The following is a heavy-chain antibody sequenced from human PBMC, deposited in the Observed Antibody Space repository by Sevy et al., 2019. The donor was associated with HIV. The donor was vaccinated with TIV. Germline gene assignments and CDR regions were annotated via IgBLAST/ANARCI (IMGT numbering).Heavy chain of an antibody. J-gene: IGHJ5*02. CDR3: ARESSVSGTRWFDP. CDR2: IYYSGST. D-gene: IGHD6-19*01. V-gene: IGHV4-61*08. Sequence: SETLSLTCTVSGGSVSSGGYFWSWIRQPPGKGLEWFGYIYYSGSTNYNPSLKSRVTISVDTSNNQFSLKLSSVTAADTSVYYCARESSVSGTRWFDPWGQGTLVTVSS. CDR1: GGSVSSGGYF.